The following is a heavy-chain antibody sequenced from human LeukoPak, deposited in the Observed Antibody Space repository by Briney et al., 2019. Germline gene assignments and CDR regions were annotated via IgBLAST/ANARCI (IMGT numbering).Heavy chain of an antibody. V-gene: IGHV3-23*01. D-gene: IGHD1-20*01. J-gene: IGHJ3*02. CDR1: GFTFSSYA. Sequence: GGSLRLSCAASGFTFSSYAMSWVRQAPGKGLEGVSAISGSSGSTYYADSVKGRFTISRDNSKNTLYLQMNSLRAEDTAVYYCAKGITATTGIFDIWGQGTMVTVSS. CDR2: ISGSSGST. CDR3: AKGITATTGIFDI.